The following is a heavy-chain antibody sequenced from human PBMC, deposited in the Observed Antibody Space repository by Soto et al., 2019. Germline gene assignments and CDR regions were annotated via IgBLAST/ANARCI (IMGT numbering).Heavy chain of an antibody. CDR3: SRVGCSNSKCYTRGMDV. J-gene: IGHJ6*02. CDR1: GGSISGYY. CDR2: IYSDGTT. Sequence: SETLSLTCTVSGGSISGYYWSWVRQPAGKGLEWVGRIYSDGTTNYSPSLKSRVTRSLDTSKDQFSLHLNSVTAADTAVYYCSRVGCSNSKCYTRGMDVWGQGTKVTVSS. V-gene: IGHV4-4*07. D-gene: IGHD2-2*01.